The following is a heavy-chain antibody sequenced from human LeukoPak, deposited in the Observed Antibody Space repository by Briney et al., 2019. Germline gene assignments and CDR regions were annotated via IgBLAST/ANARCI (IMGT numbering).Heavy chain of an antibody. CDR1: GVSISNNYYY. CDR2: VHYTGST. J-gene: IGHJ4*02. D-gene: IGHD1-26*01. V-gene: IGHV4-39*01. Sequence: PSETLSLTCTVSGVSISNNYYYWAWIRQPPGKGLEIIGYVHYTGSTFYNSSLRSRVTVSADTSQNQFSLSLTSVTAADTAVYYCATLGLLRGAGFNLATPFDFWGQGTLVTVSS. CDR3: ATLGLLRGAGFNLATPFDF.